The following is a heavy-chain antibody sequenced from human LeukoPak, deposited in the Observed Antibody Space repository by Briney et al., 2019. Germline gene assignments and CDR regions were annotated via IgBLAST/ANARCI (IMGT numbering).Heavy chain of an antibody. Sequence: GGSLRLSCAASGFTFNNYWMNWVRQAPGKGLEWVAMIKQGGSEKYYVDSVKGRFAISRDNAKNSLHLQMNSLRAEDTAVYYCVAGKEKWGQGTLVTVSS. CDR3: VAGKEK. CDR2: IKQGGSEK. J-gene: IGHJ4*02. V-gene: IGHV3-7*02. CDR1: GFTFNNYW. D-gene: IGHD6-19*01.